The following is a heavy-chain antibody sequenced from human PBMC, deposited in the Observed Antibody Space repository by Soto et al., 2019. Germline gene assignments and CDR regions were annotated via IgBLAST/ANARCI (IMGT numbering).Heavy chain of an antibody. CDR1: GGSIRSEYYH. CDR3: ASMPYSGYDWDSPPVY. Sequence: SETLSLTCTVSGGSIRSEYYHWTWIRQAPGKGLEWIGYIHYSGSVHYNPSLQSRLTMSVDTSKNLFSLKLSSVTAADTAVYYCASMPYSGYDWDSPPVYWGQGTLVTVSS. J-gene: IGHJ4*02. V-gene: IGHV4-30-4*01. CDR2: IHYSGSV. D-gene: IGHD5-12*01.